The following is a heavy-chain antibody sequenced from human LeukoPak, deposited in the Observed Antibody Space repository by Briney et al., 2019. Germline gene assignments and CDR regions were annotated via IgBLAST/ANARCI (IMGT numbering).Heavy chain of an antibody. D-gene: IGHD2-2*01. CDR3: AKEVRTSGRAGIFGY. CDR1: TFTFSNSV. Sequence: PGGSLRLSCVPSTFTFSNSVMHWVRQAPGKGLEWVSGISIDGNGKYYADSVRGRITISRDNSKNTLYLEMSSLSAEDTAVYYCAKEVRTSGRAGIFGYWGQGTLVTVSS. J-gene: IGHJ4*02. V-gene: IGHV3-30*04. CDR2: ISIDGNGK.